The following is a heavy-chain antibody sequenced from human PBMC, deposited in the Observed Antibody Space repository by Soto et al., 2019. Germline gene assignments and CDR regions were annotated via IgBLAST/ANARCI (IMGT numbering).Heavy chain of an antibody. Sequence: GGSLRLSCAASGFTFSSYAMHWVRQAPGKGLEWVAVISYDGSNEYYADSVKGRFTISRDNSKNTLYLQMNSLRAEDTAVYYCARGARFLEWLRNWFDPWGQGTLVT. J-gene: IGHJ5*02. V-gene: IGHV3-30-3*01. CDR3: ARGARFLEWLRNWFDP. CDR1: GFTFSSYA. CDR2: ISYDGSNE. D-gene: IGHD3-3*01.